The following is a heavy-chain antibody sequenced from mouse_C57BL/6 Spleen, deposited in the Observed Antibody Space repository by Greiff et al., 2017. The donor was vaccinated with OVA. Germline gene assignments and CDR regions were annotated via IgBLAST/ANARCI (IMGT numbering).Heavy chain of an antibody. J-gene: IGHJ4*01. CDR1: GYAFSSSW. D-gene: IGHD1-3*01. CDR2: IYPGDGDT. Sequence: VQLQQSGPELVKPGASVKISCKASGYAFSSSWMNWVKQRPGKGLVWIGRIYPGDGDTNYNGNFKGKATLTADKTSSTAYVQLSSLTSEDSAVYFCAVNNYDLMDYWGQGTSVTVSS. CDR3: AVNNYDLMDY. V-gene: IGHV1-82*01.